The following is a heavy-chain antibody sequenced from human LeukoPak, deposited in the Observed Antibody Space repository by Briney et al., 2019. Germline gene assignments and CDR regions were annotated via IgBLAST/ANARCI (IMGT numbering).Heavy chain of an antibody. CDR1: GDSISSGNYY. D-gene: IGHD3-10*01. V-gene: IGHV4-39*07. Sequence: SETLSLTCSVSGDSISSGNYYWGWIRQPPGKGLEWIGEIYHSGSTNYNPSLKSRVTISVDKSKNQFSLKLSSVTAADTAVYYCATVSAFFYDSGSYYTFDYWGQGTLVTVSS. J-gene: IGHJ4*02. CDR3: ATVSAFFYDSGSYYTFDY. CDR2: IYHSGST.